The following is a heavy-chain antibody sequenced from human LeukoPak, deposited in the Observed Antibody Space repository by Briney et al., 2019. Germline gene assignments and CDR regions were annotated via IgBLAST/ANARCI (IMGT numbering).Heavy chain of an antibody. Sequence: ASVKVSCKASGYTFTGYYMHWVRQAPGQGLEWMGWINPNSGGTNYAQKFQGRVTMTRDTSISTAYMELSRLRSDDTAVYYCARDLTHNMITFGGVIVHKAYYFDYWGQGTLVTVSS. V-gene: IGHV1-2*02. CDR2: INPNSGGT. J-gene: IGHJ4*02. CDR1: GYTFTGYY. CDR3: ARDLTHNMITFGGVIVHKAYYFDY. D-gene: IGHD3-16*02.